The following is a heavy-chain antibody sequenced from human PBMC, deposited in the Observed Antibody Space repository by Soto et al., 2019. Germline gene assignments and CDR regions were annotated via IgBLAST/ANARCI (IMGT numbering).Heavy chain of an antibody. Sequence: QVQLVESGGGVVQPGRSLRLSCAASGFTFSSYAIQWVRQAPGKGLEWVAVVSYDGSNKYYADSVKGRFTISRDNSKNTRYLQMSSLRAEDTAVYYCARDPDGDYVLNWFDRWGQGTLVTVSS. D-gene: IGHD4-17*01. V-gene: IGHV3-30-3*01. J-gene: IGHJ5*02. CDR2: VSYDGSNK. CDR1: GFTFSSYA. CDR3: ARDPDGDYVLNWFDR.